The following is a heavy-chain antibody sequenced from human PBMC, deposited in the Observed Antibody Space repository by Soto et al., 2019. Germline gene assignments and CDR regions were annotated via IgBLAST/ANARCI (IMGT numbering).Heavy chain of an antibody. J-gene: IGHJ5*02. CDR2: IYHSGST. Sequence: SETLSLTCAVSGGSISSGGYSWSWIRQPPGKGLEWIGYIYHSGSTYYNPSLKSRVTISVDRSKNQFSLKLSSVTAADTAVYYCARVDTHYYDSRGPWFDPWGQGTLVTVSS. D-gene: IGHD3-22*01. CDR1: GGSISSGGYS. V-gene: IGHV4-30-2*01. CDR3: ARVDTHYYDSRGPWFDP.